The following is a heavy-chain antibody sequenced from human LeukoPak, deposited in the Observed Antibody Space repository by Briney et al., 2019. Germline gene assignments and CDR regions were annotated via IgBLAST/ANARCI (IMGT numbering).Heavy chain of an antibody. V-gene: IGHV1-69*04. J-gene: IGHJ4*02. CDR3: ARDSSGYYEAY. D-gene: IGHD3-22*01. CDR2: IIPILGIA. CDR1: GGTFSSYA. Sequence: SVKVSCKASGGTFSSYAISWVRQAPGQGLEWKGRIIPILGIANYAQKFQGRVTITADKSTSTAYMELSSLRSEDTAVYYCARDSSGYYEAYWGQGTLVTVSS.